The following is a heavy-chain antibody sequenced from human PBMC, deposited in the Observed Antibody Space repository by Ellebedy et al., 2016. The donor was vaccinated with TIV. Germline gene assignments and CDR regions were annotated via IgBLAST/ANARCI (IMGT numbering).Heavy chain of an antibody. V-gene: IGHV6-1*01. CDR3: ARGKRVTVTKDGMDV. CDR1: GDSVSSNSAT. CDR2: TYYRSKWYN. Sequence: SQTLSLTCAISGDSVSSNSATWNWIRQSPSRGLEWLGSTYYRSKWYNDFAVSVKSRITITPDTSKNQFSLQLNSVTPQDTAVYYCARGKRVTVTKDGMDVWGQGTTVTVSS. J-gene: IGHJ6*02. D-gene: IGHD4-11*01.